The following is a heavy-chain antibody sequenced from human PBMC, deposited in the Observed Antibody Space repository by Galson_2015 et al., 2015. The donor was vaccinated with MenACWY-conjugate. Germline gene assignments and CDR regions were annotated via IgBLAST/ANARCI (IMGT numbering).Heavy chain of an antibody. CDR1: GYTFTFHD. Sequence: SVKVSCKASGYTFTFHDMSWVRQAAGQGLECLGWMNPNSGNTGYAQKFQGRVTMTRNTSITTAFLELSSLNSEDTAVYFCARLTGAPFDVRGRGTLDTVAA. D-gene: IGHD7-27*01. CDR2: MNPNSGNT. V-gene: IGHV1-8*01. J-gene: IGHJ4*01. CDR3: ARLTGAPFDV.